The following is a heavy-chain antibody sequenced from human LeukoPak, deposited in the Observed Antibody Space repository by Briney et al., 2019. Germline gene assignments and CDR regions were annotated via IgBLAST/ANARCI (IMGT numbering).Heavy chain of an antibody. J-gene: IGHJ4*02. CDR1: GVSISSYY. CDR3: ARDDYGAVFDY. CDR2: IYYSGST. Sequence: PSETLSLTCTVSGVSISSYYWSWIRQPPGKGLEWVGYIYYSGSTNYNPSLKSRVTISVDTSKNQFSLKLSSVTAADTAVYYCARDDYGAVFDYWGQGTLVTVSS. V-gene: IGHV4-59*12. D-gene: IGHD4-17*01.